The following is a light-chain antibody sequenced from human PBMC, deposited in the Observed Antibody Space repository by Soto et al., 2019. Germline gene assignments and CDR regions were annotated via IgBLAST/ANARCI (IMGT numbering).Light chain of an antibody. J-gene: IGKJ1*01. CDR2: KAS. V-gene: IGKV1-5*03. CDR3: QQYIIYSRT. CDR1: QSISSW. Sequence: DIQMTQSPSTLSASVGDRVTITCRASQSISSWLAWYQQKPGKAPKLLIYKASSLESGVPSRFSGSGSGTEFTLAISSLQPDDFATYYCQQYIIYSRTFGHGTKVEIK.